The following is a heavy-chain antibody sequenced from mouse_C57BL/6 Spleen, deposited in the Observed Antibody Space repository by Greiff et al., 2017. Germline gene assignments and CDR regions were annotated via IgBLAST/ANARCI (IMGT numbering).Heavy chain of an antibody. Sequence: VQLQQSGPVLVKPGASVKMSCKASGYTFTDYYMTWVKQSHGKSLEWIGVINPYSGGTSYNQKFKGKATLTVDKSSSTAYMELNRLTSEDSAVYYCARDDGYQFAYWGQGTLVTVSA. V-gene: IGHV1-19*01. J-gene: IGHJ3*01. CDR1: GYTFTDYY. D-gene: IGHD2-3*01. CDR3: ARDDGYQFAY. CDR2: INPYSGGT.